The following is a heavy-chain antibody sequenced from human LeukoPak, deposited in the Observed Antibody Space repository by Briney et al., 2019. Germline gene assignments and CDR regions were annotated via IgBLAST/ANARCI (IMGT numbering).Heavy chain of an antibody. Sequence: GGSLRLSCAASGFTFSNAWMSWVRQAPGKGLEWVGRIKSKTDGGTTDYAAPVKGRFTISRDDSKNTLYLQMNSLKTEDTAVYYCARDAKGLREIDYWGQGTLVTVSS. CDR1: GFTFSNAW. D-gene: IGHD4-17*01. J-gene: IGHJ4*02. V-gene: IGHV3-15*01. CDR2: IKSKTDGGTT. CDR3: ARDAKGLREIDY.